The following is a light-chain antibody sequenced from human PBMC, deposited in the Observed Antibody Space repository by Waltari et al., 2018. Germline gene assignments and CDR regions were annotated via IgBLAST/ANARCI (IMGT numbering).Light chain of an antibody. CDR1: QSLLHSNGNTY. Sequence: DILMTQTPLSLPVTPGEPASISCRSSQSLLHSNGNTYLYWYLQKPGQPPRLLIYRVSNRFSGVPDRFSGSGSGTDFTLKISRVEAEDVGVYYCMQALQTPPTFGQGTKVEIK. J-gene: IGKJ1*01. V-gene: IGKV2-29*02. CDR3: MQALQTPPT. CDR2: RVS.